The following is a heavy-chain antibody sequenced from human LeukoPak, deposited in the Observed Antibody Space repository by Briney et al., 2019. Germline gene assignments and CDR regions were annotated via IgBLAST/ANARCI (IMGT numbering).Heavy chain of an antibody. CDR1: GGSISSGGYY. CDR2: IHHGGST. J-gene: IGHJ4*02. V-gene: IGHV4-31*03. Sequence: SETLSLTCTVSGGSISSGGYYWSWIRPHPGKGPEWIGYIHHGGSTYYNPSLKRRVSISVDTSMNQFSLNLTSVTAADTAIYFCARVVGDYFDYWGQGTLVTVSS. D-gene: IGHD1-26*01. CDR3: ARVVGDYFDY.